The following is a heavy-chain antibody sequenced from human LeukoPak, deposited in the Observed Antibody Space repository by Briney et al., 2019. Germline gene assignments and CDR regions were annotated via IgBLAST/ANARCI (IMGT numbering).Heavy chain of an antibody. CDR3: ARVGLIWSDYLYGMDV. D-gene: IGHD1-26*01. J-gene: IGHJ6*02. CDR1: GFTFSSYW. CDR2: VKQDGSEK. V-gene: IGHV3-7*01. Sequence: GGSLRLSCAASGFTFSSYWMSWVRQAPGKGLEWVANVKQDGSEKYYVDSVKGRFTISRDNAKNSLYLQMNSLRAEDTAVYYCARVGLIWSDYLYGMDVWGQGTTVTVSS.